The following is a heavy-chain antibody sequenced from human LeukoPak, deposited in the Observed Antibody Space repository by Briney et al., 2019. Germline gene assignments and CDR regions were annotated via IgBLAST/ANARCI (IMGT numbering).Heavy chain of an antibody. CDR1: GFIFSNYA. CDR2: ISSRGDST. Sequence: GGSLILSCAASGFIFSNYAMSWVRQVPGRGLEWVSTISSRGDSTYVADSVKGRFTISRDNSKNSLYLQMNTVRPEDTAVYYCVKGPRPDITVAHTVENWGQGTLVTVSS. J-gene: IGHJ4*02. V-gene: IGHV3-23*01. CDR3: VKGPRPDITVAHTVEN. D-gene: IGHD6-19*01.